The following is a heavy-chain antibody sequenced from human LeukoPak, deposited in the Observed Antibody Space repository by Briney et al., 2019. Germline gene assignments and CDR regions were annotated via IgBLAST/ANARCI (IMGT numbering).Heavy chain of an antibody. V-gene: IGHV3-21*01. D-gene: IGHD1-26*01. Sequence: PGGSLRLSCAASGFTFSNYSMNWVRQAPGKGLEWVSSISSSSSYIYSADSVRGRFTISRDNAKNSLYLQMNSLRAEDTAVYYCARVRNLGATRYRDEYFQHWGQGTLVTVSS. J-gene: IGHJ1*01. CDR1: GFTFSNYS. CDR2: ISSSSSYI. CDR3: ARVRNLGATRYRDEYFQH.